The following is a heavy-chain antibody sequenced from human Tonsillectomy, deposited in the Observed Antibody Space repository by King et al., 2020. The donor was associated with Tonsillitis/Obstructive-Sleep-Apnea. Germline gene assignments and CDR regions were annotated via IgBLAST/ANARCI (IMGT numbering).Heavy chain of an antibody. V-gene: IGHV7-4-1*02. CDR1: GYTFTSYA. D-gene: IGHD3-3*01. CDR2: LNTNTGNP. J-gene: IGHJ4*02. CDR3: AREQADDFWSGYSFYFDY. Sequence: QLVQSGSELKKPGASVKVSCKASGYTFTSYALNWVRQAPRQGLEWMGWLNTNTGNPTYAQGFTGRFVFSLDTSVNTAYLQISSLEAEDTAVYYCAREQADDFWSGYSFYFDYWGQGTLVTVSS.